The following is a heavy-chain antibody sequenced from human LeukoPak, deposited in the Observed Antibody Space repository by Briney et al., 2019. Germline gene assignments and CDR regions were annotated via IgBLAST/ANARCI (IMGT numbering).Heavy chain of an antibody. CDR2: ISAYNGNT. CDR3: ARDEDGYSSGSEENAFDI. CDR1: GYTFTSYA. D-gene: IGHD6-19*01. J-gene: IGHJ3*02. Sequence: ASVKVSCKASGYTFTSYAMHWVRQAPGQRLEWMGWISAYNGNTNYAQKLQGRVTMTTDTSTSTAYMELRSLRSDDTAVYYCARDEDGYSSGSEENAFDIWGQGTMVTVSS. V-gene: IGHV1-18*01.